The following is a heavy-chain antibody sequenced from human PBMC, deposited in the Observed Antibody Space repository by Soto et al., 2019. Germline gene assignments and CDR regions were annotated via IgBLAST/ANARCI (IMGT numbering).Heavy chain of an antibody. Sequence: ASLKVSCKASGYTFTSYYMHWVRQAPGQGLEWMGIINPSGGSTSYAQKFQGRVTMTRDTSTSTVYMELSSLRSEDTAVYYCARDWDIVVVPAAPGNWIDTWGQGTLVTVSS. CDR1: GYTFTSYY. D-gene: IGHD2-2*01. CDR2: INPSGGST. CDR3: ARDWDIVVVPAAPGNWIDT. J-gene: IGHJ5*02. V-gene: IGHV1-46*01.